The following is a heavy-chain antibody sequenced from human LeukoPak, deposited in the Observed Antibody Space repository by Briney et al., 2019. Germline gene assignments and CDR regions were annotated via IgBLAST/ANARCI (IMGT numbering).Heavy chain of an antibody. V-gene: IGHV3-30*04. J-gene: IGHJ4*02. CDR2: ISYDGSNK. CDR3: ARAVAGTPWIYFDY. CDR1: GFTFSSYA. D-gene: IGHD6-19*01. Sequence: GGSLRLACAASGFTFSSYAMHWVRQAPGKGPGWVAVISYDGSNKYYADSVKGRFTISRDNSKNTLYLQMNSLRAEDTAVYYCARAVAGTPWIYFDYWGQGTLVTVSS.